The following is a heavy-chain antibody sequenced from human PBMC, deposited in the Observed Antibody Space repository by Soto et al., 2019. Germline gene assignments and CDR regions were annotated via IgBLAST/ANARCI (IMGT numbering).Heavy chain of an antibody. J-gene: IGHJ4*02. D-gene: IGHD6-13*01. CDR2: IYYSRST. CDR1: GGSISSYY. CDR3: ARGKGPPDSSSWYFDY. V-gene: IGHV4-59*01. Sequence: SETLSITFTVSGGSISSYYWSWIRQPPGKGLEWIVYIYYSRSTNYNPSLKSRVTISVDTSKNQFSLKLSSVTAADTAVYYCARGKGPPDSSSWYFDYWGQGTLVTVSS.